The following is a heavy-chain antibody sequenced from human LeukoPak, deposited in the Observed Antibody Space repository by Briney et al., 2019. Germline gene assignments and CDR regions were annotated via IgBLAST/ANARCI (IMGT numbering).Heavy chain of an antibody. D-gene: IGHD3-10*01. V-gene: IGHV4-4*02. Sequence: SETLSLTCAVSGGSISSSNWWSWVRQPPGKGLEWIGEIYHSGSTNYNPSLKSRVTISVDKSKNQFSLKLSSVTAADTAVYYWARWKGVGSFYGSGSYYSYYYYYYGMDVWGQGTTVTVSS. CDR2: IYHSGST. CDR3: ARWKGVGSFYGSGSYYSYYYYYYGMDV. J-gene: IGHJ6*02. CDR1: GGSISSSNW.